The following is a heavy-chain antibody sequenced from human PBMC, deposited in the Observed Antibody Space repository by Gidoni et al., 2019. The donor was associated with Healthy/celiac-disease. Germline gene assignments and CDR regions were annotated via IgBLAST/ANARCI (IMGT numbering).Heavy chain of an antibody. CDR1: GFTFSSYG. D-gene: IGHD3-3*01. V-gene: IGHV3-30*18. CDR2: ISYDGSNK. Sequence: QVQLVESGGGVVQPGRSLRLSCAASGFTFSSYGMHWVRQAPGKGLEWVAVISYDGSNKYYADSVKGRFTISRDNSKNTLYLQMNSLRAEDTAVYYCAKDLLRFLEWFEVSSYGMDVWGQGTTVTVSS. CDR3: AKDLLRFLEWFEVSSYGMDV. J-gene: IGHJ6*02.